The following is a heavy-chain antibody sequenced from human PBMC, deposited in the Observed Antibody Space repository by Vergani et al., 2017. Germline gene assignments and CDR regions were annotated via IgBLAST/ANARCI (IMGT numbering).Heavy chain of an antibody. CDR3: AGVRDIVEVRAAVGXFDP. D-gene: IGHD2-2*01. Sequence: QVQLVQSGAEVKKPGSSVKVSCKASGGTFSSYAISWVRQAPGQGLEWMGGIIPIFGTANYAQKFQGRVTSTADESTSTAYMELSSLRSEDTAVYYCAGVRDIVEVRAAVGXFDPWGQGTLVTVSS. CDR2: IIPIFGTA. CDR1: GGTFSSYA. J-gene: IGHJ5*02. V-gene: IGHV1-69*13.